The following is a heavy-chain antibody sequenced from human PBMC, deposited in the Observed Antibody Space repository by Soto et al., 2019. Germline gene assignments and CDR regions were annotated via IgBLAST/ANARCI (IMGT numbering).Heavy chain of an antibody. V-gene: IGHV1-46*01. CDR1: GDTFSDYY. CDR3: ARGGHVVVVTAALDY. Sequence: QVQLMQSGAEVKKPGASVKGSCKASGDTFSDYYIHWVRQAPGQGLEWLGTFNPSGGHTTYSQHFLGRVTMTMDTSTSTLHMELTSLTSEDTAVYYCARGGHVVVVTAALDYWGQGTLVTVSS. J-gene: IGHJ4*02. CDR2: FNPSGGHT. D-gene: IGHD2-21*02.